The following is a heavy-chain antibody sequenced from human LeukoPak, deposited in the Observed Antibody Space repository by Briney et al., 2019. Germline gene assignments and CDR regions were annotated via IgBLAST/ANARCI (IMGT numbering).Heavy chain of an antibody. J-gene: IGHJ6*03. D-gene: IGHD3-10*01. CDR3: ARVEEGYGSGRRGNFYYYYMDV. CDR1: GGSLSFYY. CDR2: ISQNGDS. V-gene: IGHV4-34*01. Sequence: KTSETLSLTCGVSGGSLSFYYWSWIRQSPGKGLEWIAEISQNGDSNYNMSLKSRVTISLDKSKNQFSLKLSSVTTADTAVYYCARVEEGYGSGRRGNFYYYYMDVWGKGTTVTISS.